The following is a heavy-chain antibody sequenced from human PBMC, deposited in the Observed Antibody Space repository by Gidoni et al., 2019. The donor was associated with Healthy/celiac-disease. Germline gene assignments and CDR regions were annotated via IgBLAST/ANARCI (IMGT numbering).Heavy chain of an antibody. CDR3: ARVKYSYGSRPLHY. CDR1: GFTFSDYY. V-gene: IGHV3-11*01. D-gene: IGHD5-18*01. J-gene: IGHJ4*02. Sequence: QVQLVESGGGLVKPGGSLRLSCTASGFTFSDYYMSWIRKAPGKGLGCVSYIRSMGSTIYDADSVKGRFTISRDNANNSLYLQMNSLRAEDTAVYYCARVKYSYGSRPLHYWGQGTLVTVSS. CDR2: IRSMGSTI.